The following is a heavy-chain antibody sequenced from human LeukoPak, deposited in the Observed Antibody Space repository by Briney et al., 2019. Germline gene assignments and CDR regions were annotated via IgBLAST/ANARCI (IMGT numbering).Heavy chain of an antibody. V-gene: IGHV1-69*01. J-gene: IGHJ6*03. D-gene: IGHD6-19*01. CDR2: IIPIFGTA. Sequence: ASVKVSCKASGGTFRSYAISWVRPAPGQGLEWMGGIIPIFGTANYAQKFQGRVTITADESTSTAYMELSSLRSEDTAVYYCASRSFPYGTKTYSSGWYSDYYYYYMDVWGKGTTVTVSS. CDR3: ASRSFPYGTKTYSSGWYSDYYYYYMDV. CDR1: GGTFRSYA.